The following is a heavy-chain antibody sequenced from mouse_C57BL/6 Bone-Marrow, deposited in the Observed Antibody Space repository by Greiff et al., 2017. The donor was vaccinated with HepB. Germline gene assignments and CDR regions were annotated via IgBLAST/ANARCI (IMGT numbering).Heavy chain of an antibody. Sequence: VQLMESGGGLVQSGRSLRLSCATSGFTFSDFYMEWVRQAPGKGLEWIAASRNKANDYTTEYSASVKGRFIVSRDTSQSILYLQMHALRAEDTAIYYCARDFYYEDYYAMDYWGQGTSVTVSS. CDR1: GFTFSDFY. D-gene: IGHD1-1*01. CDR2: SRNKANDYTT. CDR3: ARDFYYEDYYAMDY. V-gene: IGHV7-1*01. J-gene: IGHJ4*01.